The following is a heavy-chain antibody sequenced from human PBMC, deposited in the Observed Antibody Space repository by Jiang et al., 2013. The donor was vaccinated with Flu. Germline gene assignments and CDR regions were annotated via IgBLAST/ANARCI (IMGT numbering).Heavy chain of an antibody. Sequence: PGLVKPSETLSLTCTVSGGSISSYYWSWIRQPPGKGLEWIGYIYYSGSTNYNPSLKSRVTISVDTSTNQFSLKLISVTAPDTAVYYCARSYCGGDCYSMFGYSYYGMDVWGQGTTVTVSS. CDR1: GGSISSYY. D-gene: IGHD2-21*02. V-gene: IGHV4-59*08. CDR2: IYYSGST. CDR3: ARSYCGGDCYSMFGYSYYGMDV. J-gene: IGHJ6*02.